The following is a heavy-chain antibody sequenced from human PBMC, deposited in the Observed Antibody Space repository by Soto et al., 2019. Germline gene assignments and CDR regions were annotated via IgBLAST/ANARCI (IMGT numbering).Heavy chain of an antibody. CDR3: ARDFCGGSCYGPPYYYYGMDV. CDR1: GDSVSSNSAA. V-gene: IGHV6-1*01. Sequence: SQTLSLTCAISGDSVSSNSAAWNWIRQSPSRGLEWLGRTYNRSKWYNDYAVSVKSRITINPDTSKNQFSLQLNSVTPEDTAVYYCARDFCGGSCYGPPYYYYGMDVWGQGTTVTVSS. CDR2: TYNRSKWYN. D-gene: IGHD2-15*01. J-gene: IGHJ6*02.